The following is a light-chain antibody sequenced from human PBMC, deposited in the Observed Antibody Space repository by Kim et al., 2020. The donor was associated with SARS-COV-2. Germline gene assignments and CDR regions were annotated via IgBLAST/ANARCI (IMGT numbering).Light chain of an antibody. Sequence: SVSPGERATLSCRASRSVSSNLAWYQQKPGQAPRLLIYGASARATGVPARFSGSGSGTEFTLTISNVQSEDVAVYYCQQYDDWWTFGQGTKVDIK. J-gene: IGKJ1*01. CDR1: RSVSSN. V-gene: IGKV3-15*01. CDR3: QQYDDWWT. CDR2: GAS.